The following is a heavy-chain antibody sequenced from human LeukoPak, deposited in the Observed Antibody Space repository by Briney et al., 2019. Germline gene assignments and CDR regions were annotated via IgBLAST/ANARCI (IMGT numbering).Heavy chain of an antibody. D-gene: IGHD2-15*01. Sequence: SETLSLTCSVSGGSINTYYWSCIRQPAGKGLEWIGRIHSSGSTHYNPSLKSRVTMSLDTSNNQFSLKLTSVTAADTAVYYCARDNVVFDYWGQGTLVTVSS. CDR2: IHSSGST. CDR3: ARDNVVFDY. V-gene: IGHV4-4*07. CDR1: GGSINTYY. J-gene: IGHJ4*02.